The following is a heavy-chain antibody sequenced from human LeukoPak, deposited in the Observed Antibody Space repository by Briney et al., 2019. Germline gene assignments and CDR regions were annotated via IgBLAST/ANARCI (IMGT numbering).Heavy chain of an antibody. V-gene: IGHV4-59*01. CDR2: IYDSGST. D-gene: IGHD3-22*01. CDR3: AREGGGYYDSSGYYDY. Sequence: ASGTLSLTCAVYGGSFSGYYWSWIRQPPGKGLEWIGYIYDSGSTNYNPSLKSRVTISVDTSKNQFSLKLSSVTAADTAVYYCAREGGGYYDSSGYYDYWGQGTLVTVSS. CDR1: GGSFSGYY. J-gene: IGHJ4*02.